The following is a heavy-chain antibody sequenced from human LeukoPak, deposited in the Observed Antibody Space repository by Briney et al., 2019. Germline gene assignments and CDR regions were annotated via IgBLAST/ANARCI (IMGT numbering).Heavy chain of an antibody. J-gene: IGHJ5*02. CDR1: GFTFSSYA. CDR2: ISGSGGST. CDR3: AKDRHEYYYDRSGYLNWFDP. D-gene: IGHD3-22*01. V-gene: IGHV3-23*01. Sequence: GGSLRLSCAASGFTFSSYAMSWVRQAPGKGLEWVSAISGSGGSTYYADSVKGRFTISRDNSKNPLYLQMNSLRAEDTAVYYCAKDRHEYYYDRSGYLNWFDPWGQGTLVTVSS.